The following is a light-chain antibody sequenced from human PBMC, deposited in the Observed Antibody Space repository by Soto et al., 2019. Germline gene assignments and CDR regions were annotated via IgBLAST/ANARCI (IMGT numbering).Light chain of an antibody. CDR1: QSVSSNY. J-gene: IGKJ5*01. V-gene: IGKV3-20*01. CDR3: QLYGISPQ. Sequence: EIVLTQSPGTLSLSPGERATLSCRASQSVSSNYLAWYQQKPGQAPRLLIYASSNRATGIPDRFSGSASGPDFTLTINRLEPEDFAVYYCQLYGISPQFGQGTRLEIK. CDR2: ASS.